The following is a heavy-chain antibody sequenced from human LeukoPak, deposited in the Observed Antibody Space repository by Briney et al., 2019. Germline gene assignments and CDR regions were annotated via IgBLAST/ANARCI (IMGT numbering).Heavy chain of an antibody. J-gene: IGHJ5*02. CDR3: AREEIRSWFDP. Sequence: SETLSLTCTVSGGSISSYYWSWIRQPAGKGLEWIGRKYNSGSTNYNPSLKSRVTMSVDTSKNQFSLKLSSVTAADTAVYYCAREEIRSWFDPWGQGTLVTVSS. D-gene: IGHD5-24*01. CDR1: GGSISSYY. CDR2: KYNSGST. V-gene: IGHV4-4*07.